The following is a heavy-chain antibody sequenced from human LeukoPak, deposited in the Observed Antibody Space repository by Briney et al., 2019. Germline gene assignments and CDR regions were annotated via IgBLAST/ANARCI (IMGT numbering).Heavy chain of an antibody. CDR2: IKSKTDGGIK. V-gene: IGHV3-15*01. CDR1: GLTLSNAW. CDR3: ATGRSGYFDY. J-gene: IGHJ4*02. Sequence: GGSLRLSCAASGLTLSNAWMTWVRQAPGKGLEWVARIKSKTDGGIKDYAAPVKGTFTISRDDSENTVYLQMNSLKIEDTAVYYCATGRSGYFDYWGQGTQVFVSS.